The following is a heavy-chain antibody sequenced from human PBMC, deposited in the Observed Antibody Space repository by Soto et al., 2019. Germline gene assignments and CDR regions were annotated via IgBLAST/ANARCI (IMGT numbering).Heavy chain of an antibody. D-gene: IGHD6-19*01. J-gene: IGHJ4*02. V-gene: IGHV4-59*08. CDR1: GGSISSYY. Sequence: SETLSLTCTVSGGSISSYYWSWIRQPPGKGLEWIGYIYYSGTTNYNPSLKSRVTISVDTSKNQFSLKLSSVTAADTAVYYCARVVGRSSVWYGVDYSGQGTLVTVSS. CDR2: IYYSGTT. CDR3: ARVVGRSSVWYGVDY.